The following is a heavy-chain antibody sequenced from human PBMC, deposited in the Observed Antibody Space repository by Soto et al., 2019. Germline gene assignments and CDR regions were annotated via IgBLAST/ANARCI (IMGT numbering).Heavy chain of an antibody. CDR1: GFTFSSYW. CDR3: ARVLPYYDSSGYHFVY. CDR2: IKQDGSEK. D-gene: IGHD3-22*01. J-gene: IGHJ4*02. Sequence: GGSLRLSCAASGFTFSSYWMSWVRQAPGKGLEWVANIKQDGSEKYYVDSVKGRFTISRDNAKNSLYLQMNSLRAEDTAVYYCARVLPYYDSSGYHFVYLGQGILVTVSP. V-gene: IGHV3-7*03.